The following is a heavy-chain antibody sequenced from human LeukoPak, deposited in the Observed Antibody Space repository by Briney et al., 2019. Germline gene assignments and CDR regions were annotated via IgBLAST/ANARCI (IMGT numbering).Heavy chain of an antibody. D-gene: IGHD2-2*01. CDR1: GGTFSSYA. V-gene: IGHV1-69*13. CDR2: IIPIFGTA. Sequence: ASVKVSCKASGGTFSSYAISWVRQAPGQGLEWMGGIIPIFGTANYAQKFQGRVTITADESTSTAYMELSSLRSEDTAVYYCARSPKFIVVVPAAIHNYFGYWGQGTLVTVSS. CDR3: ARSPKFIVVVPAAIHNYFGY. J-gene: IGHJ4*02.